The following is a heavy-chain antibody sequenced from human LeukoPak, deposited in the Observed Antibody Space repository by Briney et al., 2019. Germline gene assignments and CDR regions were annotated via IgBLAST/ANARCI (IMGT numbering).Heavy chain of an antibody. CDR3: AKGGPTGSNYFDF. CDR1: EFTFDNYA. CDR2: ISGSGYYS. Sequence: QPGGSLRLSCAASEFTFDNYAMSWVRQAPGKGLEWVSVISGSGYYSYYADSVKGRFTVSRDNSKTTLYLQMNSLRADDTAVYCCAKGGPTGSNYFDFWGQGTLVTVSS. D-gene: IGHD1-26*01. V-gene: IGHV3-23*01. J-gene: IGHJ4*02.